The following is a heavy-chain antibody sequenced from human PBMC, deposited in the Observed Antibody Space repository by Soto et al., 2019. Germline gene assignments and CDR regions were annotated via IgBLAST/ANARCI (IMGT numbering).Heavy chain of an antibody. CDR3: ARSPPFSSFRGFDV. V-gene: IGHV4-34*02. D-gene: IGHD6-6*01. Sequence: QVQLKQWGAGLLKPSETLSLTCAVNGGSFTGYYWTYIRQSPEKGLEWIGEVNHRGSTTYNPSLKSRVTIPVDASNNQFSLNLSSVTAADTAVYYCARSPPFSSFRGFDVWGQGTMVTVSS. CDR2: VNHRGST. J-gene: IGHJ3*01. CDR1: GGSFTGYY.